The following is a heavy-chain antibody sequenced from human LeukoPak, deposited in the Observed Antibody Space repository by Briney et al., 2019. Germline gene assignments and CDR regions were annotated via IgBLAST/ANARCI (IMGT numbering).Heavy chain of an antibody. J-gene: IGHJ6*02. Sequence: PSETLSLTCNVSGGSISNYYWTWIRQPAGKGLEWIGRICSSGTTTYNPSLKSRVAMSVDTSRNQFSLKLSSVTAADTAVYYCARVSPIAVAGSSYYYAMDVWGQGTTVTVSS. D-gene: IGHD6-19*01. CDR1: GGSISNYY. V-gene: IGHV4-4*07. CDR3: ARVSPIAVAGSSYYYAMDV. CDR2: ICSSGTT.